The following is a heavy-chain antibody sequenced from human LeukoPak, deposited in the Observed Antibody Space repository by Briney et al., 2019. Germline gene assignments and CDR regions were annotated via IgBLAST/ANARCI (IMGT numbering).Heavy chain of an antibody. J-gene: IGHJ3*02. CDR3: ARGWLPSWYTDAFDI. Sequence: PGGSLRLSCAASGFTFSSYGMSWVRQAPGKGLEWVSAISGSGRSTYYADSVKGRFTISRGNSKNTLYLQMNSLRAEDTAVYYCARGWLPSWYTDAFDIWGQGTMVTVSS. V-gene: IGHV3-23*01. CDR1: GFTFSSYG. D-gene: IGHD5-24*01. CDR2: ISGSGRST.